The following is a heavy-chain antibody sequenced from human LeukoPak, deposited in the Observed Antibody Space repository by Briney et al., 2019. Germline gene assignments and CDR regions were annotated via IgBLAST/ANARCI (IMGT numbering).Heavy chain of an antibody. CDR1: GFTFSSYA. CDR2: ISGSGGST. J-gene: IGHJ4*02. CDR3: AKDDRDSGGSYYPVDY. V-gene: IGHV3-23*01. D-gene: IGHD1-26*01. Sequence: GGSLRLSCAASGFTFSSYAMSWVRQAPGKGLEWVSAISGSGGSTYYADSVQGRFTISRDNSKITLYLQMNSLRAEDTAVYYCAKDDRDSGGSYYPVDYWGQGTLVTVSS.